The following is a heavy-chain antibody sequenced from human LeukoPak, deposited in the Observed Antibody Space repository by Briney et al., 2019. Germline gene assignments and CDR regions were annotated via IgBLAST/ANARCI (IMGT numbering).Heavy chain of an antibody. CDR2: ISASGGST. D-gene: IGHD4-11*01. V-gene: IGHV3-23*01. CDR1: GFSFSSFA. J-gene: IGHJ6*03. Sequence: GGSLRLSCAASGFSFSSFAMNWVRQAPGKGLEWVSSISASGGSTYYADSVKGRFSISRDNSKNTLYLQVNSLRAEDTAVYFCAKAYSNYFCYSYYYMDVWGKGTTVTVSS. CDR3: AKAYSNYFCYSYYYMDV.